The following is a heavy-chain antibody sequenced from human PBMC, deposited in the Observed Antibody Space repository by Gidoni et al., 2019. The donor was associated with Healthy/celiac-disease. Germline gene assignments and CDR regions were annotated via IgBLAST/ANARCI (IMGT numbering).Heavy chain of an antibody. J-gene: IGHJ3*02. V-gene: IGHV1-69*06. D-gene: IGHD3-3*01. CDR3: ARDLRFLEWLPFDAFDI. CDR2: IIPIFGTA. Sequence: QVQLVQSGAEVKKPGSSVKVSCKASGGTFSSYAISWVRQAPGQGLEWMGGIIPIFGTANYAQKFQGRVTITADKSTSTAYMELSSLRSEDTAVYYCARDLRFLEWLPFDAFDIWGQGTMVTVSS. CDR1: GGTFSSYA.